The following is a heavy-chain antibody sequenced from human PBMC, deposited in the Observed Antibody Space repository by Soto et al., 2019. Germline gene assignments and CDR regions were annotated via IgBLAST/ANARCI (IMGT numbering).Heavy chain of an antibody. V-gene: IGHV3-23*01. CDR1: GFTFSSYA. CDR2: ISGSGGST. J-gene: IGHJ6*02. D-gene: IGHD6-19*01. Sequence: GGSLRLSCAASGFTFSSYARSWVRQAPGKGLEWVSAISGSGGSTYYADSVKGRFTISRDNSKNTLYLQMNSLRAEDTAVYYCAKVPQWPPYYYYYGMDVWGQGTTVTVSS. CDR3: AKVPQWPPYYYYYGMDV.